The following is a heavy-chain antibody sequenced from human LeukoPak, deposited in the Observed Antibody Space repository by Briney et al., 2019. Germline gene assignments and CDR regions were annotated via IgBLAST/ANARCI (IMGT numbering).Heavy chain of an antibody. Sequence: SETLSLTCTVSGGSISGYYWSWIRQPPGKGLEWIGLIYYTGNTHYNPSLKSRVTISVVTSKNQFSLKLTSVTAADTAVYYCAREGGPYRPLDYSGQGTLVTVAS. CDR3: AREGGPYRPLDY. J-gene: IGHJ4*02. CDR2: IYYTGNT. V-gene: IGHV4-59*01. CDR1: GGSISGYY.